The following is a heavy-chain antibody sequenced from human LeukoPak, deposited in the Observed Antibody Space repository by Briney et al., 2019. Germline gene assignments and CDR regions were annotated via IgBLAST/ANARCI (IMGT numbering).Heavy chain of an antibody. CDR2: ISAYSGNT. Sequence: GASVKVSCKAFGYTFTSYGISWVRQAPGQGLEWMGWISAYSGNTNYAQKLQGRVTMTTDTSTSTAYMELRSLRSDDTAVYYCARIRTSRVVDYWGQGTLVTVSS. V-gene: IGHV1-18*01. D-gene: IGHD2-2*01. J-gene: IGHJ4*02. CDR3: ARIRTSRVVDY. CDR1: GYTFTSYG.